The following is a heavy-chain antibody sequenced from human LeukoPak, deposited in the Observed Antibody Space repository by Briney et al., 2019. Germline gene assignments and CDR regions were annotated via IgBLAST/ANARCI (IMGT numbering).Heavy chain of an antibody. Sequence: ASVKVSCKASGYTFTSYAMHWVRQAPGQRLEWMGWINAGNGNTKYSQKFQGRVTITRDTSASTAYMELSSLRSEDTAVYYCALRGGEVATPNFDYWGQGTLVTVSS. J-gene: IGHJ4*02. V-gene: IGHV1-3*01. D-gene: IGHD5-24*01. CDR3: ALRGGEVATPNFDY. CDR1: GYTFTSYA. CDR2: INAGNGNT.